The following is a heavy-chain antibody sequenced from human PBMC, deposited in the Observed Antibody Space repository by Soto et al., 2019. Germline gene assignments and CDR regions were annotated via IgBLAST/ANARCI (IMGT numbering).Heavy chain of an antibody. V-gene: IGHV3-43*01. J-gene: IGHJ6*02. CDR2: ISWDGGST. Sequence: GGSLRLSCAASGFTFDDYTMHWVRQAPGKGLEWVSLISWDGGSTYYADSVKGRFTISRDNSKNSLYLQMNSLRTEDTALYYCANLGGKYGMDVWGQGTTVTVSS. CDR1: GFTFDDYT. CDR3: ANLGGKYGMDV.